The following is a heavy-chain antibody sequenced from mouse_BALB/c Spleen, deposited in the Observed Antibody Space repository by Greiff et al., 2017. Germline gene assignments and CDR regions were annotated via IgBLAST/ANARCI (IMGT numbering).Heavy chain of an antibody. J-gene: IGHJ4*01. CDR3: ASYYYYGSSHYAMDY. CDR2: ISSGSSTI. Sequence: DVMLVESGGGLVQPGGSRKLSCAASGFTFSSFGMHWVRQAPEKGLEWVAYISSGSSTIYYADTVKGRFTISRDNPKNTLFLQMTSLRSEDTAMYYCASYYYYGSSHYAMDYWGQGTSVTVSS. V-gene: IGHV5-17*02. CDR1: GFTFSSFG. D-gene: IGHD1-1*01.